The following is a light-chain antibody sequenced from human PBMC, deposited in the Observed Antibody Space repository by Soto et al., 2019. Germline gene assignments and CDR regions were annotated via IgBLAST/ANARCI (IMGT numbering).Light chain of an antibody. V-gene: IGKV3-15*01. Sequence: EIVMTQSPATLSLSPGERATLSCRASQSVSSHLAWYQQRPGQAPRLLIYDASTRATGIPVRFSGSGSGTDFTLTISSLQSEDFAVYYCQPYDNWPPITFGQGTRLDIK. J-gene: IGKJ5*01. CDR1: QSVSSH. CDR3: QPYDNWPPIT. CDR2: DAS.